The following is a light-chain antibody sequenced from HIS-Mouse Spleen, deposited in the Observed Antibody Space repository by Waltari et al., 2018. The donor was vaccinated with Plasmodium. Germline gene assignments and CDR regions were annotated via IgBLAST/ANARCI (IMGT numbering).Light chain of an antibody. CDR3: QVWDSSSDHPV. CDR1: HIGSKS. V-gene: IGLV3-21*02. CDR2: DDS. Sequence: SYVLTQPPSVSVAPGQTARITCGGNHIGSKSVHWYQQKPGQAPVLVGYDDSDRPSGIPERFSGSNSGNTATRTISRVEAGDEADYSCQVWDSSSDHPVFGGGTKLTVL. J-gene: IGLJ2*01.